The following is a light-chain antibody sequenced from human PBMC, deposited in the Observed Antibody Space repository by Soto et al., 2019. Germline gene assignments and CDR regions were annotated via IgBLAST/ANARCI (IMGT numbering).Light chain of an antibody. CDR3: MKALRDPPK. CDR1: QRVLYSSNNKNY. V-gene: IGKV4-1*01. CDR2: LGS. Sequence: DIVMIQSPASLAVSLGGRATINCKSGQRVLYSSNNKNYLSWYLQKPGQSPQLLIYLGSNRASGVPDRFSGSGSGTDFTLEISRVEAEDVGIYHCMKALRDPPKLGQGNKVDIK. J-gene: IGKJ1*01.